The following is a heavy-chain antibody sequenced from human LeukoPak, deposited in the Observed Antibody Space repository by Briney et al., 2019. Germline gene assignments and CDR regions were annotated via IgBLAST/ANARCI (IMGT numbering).Heavy chain of an antibody. V-gene: IGHV1-24*01. CDR1: VYTLTELT. CDR2: FDPEDGET. J-gene: IGHJ4*02. CDR3: ATVRPAVVYAYYFDY. Sequence: ASETVSFTVSVYTLTELTMHWVRQAPGKELERVGGFDPEDGETLYAQKFQGRVTMIEDTSTDTAYMELSSLRSEDTAVYYCATVRPAVVYAYYFDYWGQGTLVTVSS. D-gene: IGHD2-8*02.